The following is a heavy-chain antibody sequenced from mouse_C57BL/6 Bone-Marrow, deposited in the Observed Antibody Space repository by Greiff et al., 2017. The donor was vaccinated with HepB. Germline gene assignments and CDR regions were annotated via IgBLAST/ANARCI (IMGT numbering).Heavy chain of an antibody. D-gene: IGHD1-1*01. CDR2: IDPSDSEN. CDR1: GYTFTSYW. J-gene: IGHJ3*01. CDR3: ARDLYYYGSSWFAY. V-gene: IGHV1-52*01. Sequence: QVQLQQPGAELVRPGSSVKLSCKASGYTFTSYWMHWVKQRPIQGLEWIGNIDPSDSENHYNQKFKDKATLTVDKSSSTSYMQLSSLTSEDSAVYYCARDLYYYGSSWFAYWGQGTLVTVAA.